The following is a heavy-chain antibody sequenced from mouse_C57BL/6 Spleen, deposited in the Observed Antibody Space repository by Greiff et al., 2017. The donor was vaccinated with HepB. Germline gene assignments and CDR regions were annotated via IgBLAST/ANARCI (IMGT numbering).Heavy chain of an antibody. CDR2: ISSGGSYT. CDR3: ARHGGSYYFDY. V-gene: IGHV5-6*01. J-gene: IGHJ2*01. CDR1: GFTFSSYG. Sequence: EVNVVESGGDLVKPGGSLKLSCAASGFTFSSYGMSWVRQTPDKRLEWVATISSGGSYTYYPDSVKGRFTISRDNAKNTLYLQMSSLKSEDTAMYYCARHGGSYYFDYWGQGTTLTVSS.